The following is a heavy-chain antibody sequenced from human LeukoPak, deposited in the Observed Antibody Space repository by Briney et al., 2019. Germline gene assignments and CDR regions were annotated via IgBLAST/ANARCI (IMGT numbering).Heavy chain of an antibody. D-gene: IGHD3-10*01. V-gene: IGHV3-21*01. CDR1: GFTFSSYS. CDR3: ARVLNYYGSGSYFGY. CDR2: ISSSSSYI. Sequence: GGSLRLSCAASGFTFSSYSMNWVRQAPGKGLEWVSSISSSSSYIYYADSVKGRFTISRDNAKNSLYLQMNSLRAGDTAVYYCARVLNYYGSGSYFGYWGQGTLVTVSS. J-gene: IGHJ4*02.